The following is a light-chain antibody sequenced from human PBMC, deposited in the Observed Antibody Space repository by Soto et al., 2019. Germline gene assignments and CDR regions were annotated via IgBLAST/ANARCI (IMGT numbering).Light chain of an antibody. CDR3: QQYDSPPRT. V-gene: IGKV3-20*01. CDR2: GAS. CDR1: QSISSTY. J-gene: IGKJ1*01. Sequence: EIVLTQSPGTLSLSPGKRVTLSCRASQSISSTYLAWYQQKPGQAPRLLIYGASSRATGIPDRFSGSGSGTDFTLTISRLEPEDFAVYYSQQYDSPPRTFGQGTKVEVQ.